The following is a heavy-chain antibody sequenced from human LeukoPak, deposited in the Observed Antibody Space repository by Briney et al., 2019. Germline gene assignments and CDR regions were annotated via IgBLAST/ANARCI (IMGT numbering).Heavy chain of an antibody. J-gene: IGHJ6*02. D-gene: IGHD3-10*01. CDR2: ISAYNGNT. CDR1: GYTFTSYG. V-gene: IGHV1-18*01. Sequence: GASVKVSCKASGYTFTSYGISWVRQAPGQGLEWMGWISAYNGNTNYAQKLQGRVTMTTDTSTSTAYMELRSLRSDDTAVYYCARSGPMVRGVMTYCYGMDVWGQGTTVTVSS. CDR3: ARSGPMVRGVMTYCYGMDV.